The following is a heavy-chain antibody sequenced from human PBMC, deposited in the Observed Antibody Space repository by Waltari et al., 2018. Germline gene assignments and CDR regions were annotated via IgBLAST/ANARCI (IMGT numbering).Heavy chain of an antibody. J-gene: IGHJ4*02. V-gene: IGHV4-61*02. D-gene: IGHD1-26*01. Sequence: QVQLQESGPGLVKPSQTLSLTCTVSGGSIDSGSYYWSWIRQPAGKGLEWIGRIYTSGGTNSSPSLKSRVTISVDTSKNQFSLNLSSVTAADTAVYYCARGPLLSKVDYWGQGTLVTVSS. CDR2: IYTSGGT. CDR3: ARGPLLSKVDY. CDR1: GGSIDSGSYY.